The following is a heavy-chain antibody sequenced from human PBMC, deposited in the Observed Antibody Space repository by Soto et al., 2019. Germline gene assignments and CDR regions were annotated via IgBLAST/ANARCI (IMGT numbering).Heavy chain of an antibody. V-gene: IGHV4-34*01. CDR3: ARKSNYYYYGMDV. Sequence: NPSETLSLTXAVYGGSFSGYYWSWIRQPPGKGLEWIGEINHSGSTNYNPSLKSRVTISVDTSKNQFSLKLSSVTAADTAVYYCARKSNYYYYGMDVWGQGTTVTVSS. J-gene: IGHJ6*02. CDR1: GGSFSGYY. CDR2: INHSGST.